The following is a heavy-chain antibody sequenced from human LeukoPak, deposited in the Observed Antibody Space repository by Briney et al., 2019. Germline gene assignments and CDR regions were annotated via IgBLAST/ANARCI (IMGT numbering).Heavy chain of an antibody. Sequence: PGRSLRLSCAASGFALSSHWMTWVRQVPGRGPEWVANVNRDGSGTYYLDSVKGRFTISKDNAKNSLYLQMNSLRAEDTALYHCARNNGMDVWGQGTTVIVS. CDR3: ARNNGMDV. CDR1: GFALSSHW. CDR2: VNRDGSGT. V-gene: IGHV3-7*03. J-gene: IGHJ6*02.